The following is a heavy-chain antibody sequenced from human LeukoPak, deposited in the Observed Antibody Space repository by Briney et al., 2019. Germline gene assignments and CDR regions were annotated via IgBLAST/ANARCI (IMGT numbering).Heavy chain of an antibody. V-gene: IGHV1-69*04. Sequence: ASVKVSCKASGGTLSSYAISWVRQAPGQGLEWMGRIIPILGIANYAQKFQGRVTITADKSTSTAYMELSSLRSEDTAVYYCARYYDSSGYYFNYFDYWGQGTLVTVSS. CDR3: ARYYDSSGYYFNYFDY. J-gene: IGHJ4*02. D-gene: IGHD3-22*01. CDR1: GGTLSSYA. CDR2: IIPILGIA.